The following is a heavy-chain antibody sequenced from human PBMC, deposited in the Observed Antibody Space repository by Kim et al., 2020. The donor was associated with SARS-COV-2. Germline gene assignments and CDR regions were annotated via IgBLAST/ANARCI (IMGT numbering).Heavy chain of an antibody. V-gene: IGHV4-34*01. CDR1: GGSFSGYY. Sequence: SETLSLTCAVYGGSFSGYYWSWIRQPPGKGLEWIGEINHSGSTNYNPSLKSRVTISVDTSKNQFSLKLSSVTAADTAVYYCARFLRTWEYGMDVWGQGTTVTVSS. CDR2: INHSGST. D-gene: IGHD1-26*01. CDR3: ARFLRTWEYGMDV. J-gene: IGHJ6*02.